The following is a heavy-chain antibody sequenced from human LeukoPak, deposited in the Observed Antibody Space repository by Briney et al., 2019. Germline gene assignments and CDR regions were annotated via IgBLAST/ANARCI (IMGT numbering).Heavy chain of an antibody. J-gene: IGHJ3*02. V-gene: IGHV4-61*01. Sequence: SETLSLTCTVSCGSVNSRSNYWNWIRQPPGKGLEWIGYISYNGNTNYNPSLKSRVTISVDTSKNQFSLKLTSVTAADTALYYCARDRGDYYGSGTYYLDSFDIWGQGAMVTVSS. CDR1: CGSVNSRSNY. CDR2: ISYNGNT. D-gene: IGHD3-10*01. CDR3: ARDRGDYYGSGTYYLDSFDI.